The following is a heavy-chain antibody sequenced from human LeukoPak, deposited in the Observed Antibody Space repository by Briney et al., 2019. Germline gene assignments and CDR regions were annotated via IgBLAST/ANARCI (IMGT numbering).Heavy chain of an antibody. J-gene: IGHJ4*02. Sequence: PSQTLSLTCTVSGDSISTSNSYWGWIRQPPGKGLEWIGSIYYSGNTYYNASLKSRVTISVDTSKNQFSLKLTSVTAADTAVYYCARTGYCSGNSCYLNPIDYWGQGTLVTVSS. CDR1: GDSISTSNSY. D-gene: IGHD2-15*01. CDR2: IYYSGNT. CDR3: ARTGYCSGNSCYLNPIDY. V-gene: IGHV4-39*01.